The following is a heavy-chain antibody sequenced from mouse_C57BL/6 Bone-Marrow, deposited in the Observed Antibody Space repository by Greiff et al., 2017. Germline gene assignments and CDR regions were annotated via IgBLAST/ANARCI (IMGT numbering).Heavy chain of an antibody. V-gene: IGHV1-59*01. Sequence: QVQLQQPGAELVRPGTSVKLSCKASGYTFTSYWMHWVKQRPGQGLEWIGVIDPSDSYTNYNQKFKGKATLTVDTSSSTAYMQRSSLTSEDSAVYYCARSLGTSYWGQGTTHTVSS. CDR1: GYTFTSYW. CDR3: ARSLGTSY. D-gene: IGHD3-1*01. CDR2: IDPSDSYT. J-gene: IGHJ2*01.